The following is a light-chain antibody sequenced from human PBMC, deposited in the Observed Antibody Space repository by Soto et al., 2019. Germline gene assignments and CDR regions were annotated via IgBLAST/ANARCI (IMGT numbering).Light chain of an antibody. J-gene: IGLJ1*01. CDR3: ATWDDSLNGFYV. CDR1: TSNIGSNY. V-gene: IGLV1-47*01. Sequence: SVLTQPPSASGTPGQGVTISCSGSTSNIGSNYVYWYQQLPGMAPKLLIYRNNQRPSGVPDRFSGSKSGTSASLAISGLRSDDEADYFCATWDDSLNGFYVFGTGTKVTVL. CDR2: RNN.